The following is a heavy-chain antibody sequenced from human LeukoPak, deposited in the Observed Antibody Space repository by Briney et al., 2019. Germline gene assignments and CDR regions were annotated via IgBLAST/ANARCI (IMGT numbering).Heavy chain of an antibody. D-gene: IGHD1-26*01. Sequence: PGGSLRLSCAASGFTFSSYSMNWVRQAPGKGLEWVSYISGTSRTIYYADSVKGRFTISRDNAKNSLSLQMNSLRDEDTAVYYCARADRSGTYNFDHWGQGTLVTVSS. CDR2: ISGTSRTI. CDR1: GFTFSSYS. J-gene: IGHJ4*02. V-gene: IGHV3-48*02. CDR3: ARADRSGTYNFDH.